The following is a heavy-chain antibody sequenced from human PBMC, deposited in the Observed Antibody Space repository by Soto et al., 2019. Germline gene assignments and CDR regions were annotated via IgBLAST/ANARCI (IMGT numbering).Heavy chain of an antibody. Sequence: QVQLVQSGAEVKKPGSSVKVSCKASGGTFSSYTISWVRQAPGQGLEWMGRIIPILAIANYAQKFQGRVTITADKSTSPAYMELSSLRSEDTAVYYCARATVTGENWFDPWGQGTLVTVSS. CDR1: GGTFSSYT. J-gene: IGHJ5*02. CDR3: ARATVTGENWFDP. D-gene: IGHD4-17*01. V-gene: IGHV1-69*02. CDR2: IIPILAIA.